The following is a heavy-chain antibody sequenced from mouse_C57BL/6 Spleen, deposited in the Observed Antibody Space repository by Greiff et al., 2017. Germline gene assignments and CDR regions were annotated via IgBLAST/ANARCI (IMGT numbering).Heavy chain of an antibody. CDR3: AGGNYDYDGYYAMDY. J-gene: IGHJ4*01. CDR2: IYPGSGNT. D-gene: IGHD2-4*01. CDR1: GYSFTSYY. V-gene: IGHV1-66*01. Sequence: QVQLQQSGPELVKPGASVKISCKASGYSFTSYYIHWVKQRPGQGLEWIGWIYPGSGNTKYNGKFKGKATLTADTSSSTAYMQLSSLTSEDSAVYDCAGGNYDYDGYYAMDYWGQGTSVTVSS.